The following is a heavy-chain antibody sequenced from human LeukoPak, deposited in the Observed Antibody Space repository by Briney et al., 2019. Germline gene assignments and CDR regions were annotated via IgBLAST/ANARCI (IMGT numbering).Heavy chain of an antibody. Sequence: GGSLRPSCAPSESTFSTNAMSWVRQPPGKGLEWVSAISGSGGSTYYADSVKGRFTISRDNSKNTLYLQMNSLRAEDTAVYYCAKAGGSGWYPDYFDYWGQGTLVTVSS. V-gene: IGHV3-23*01. J-gene: IGHJ4*02. D-gene: IGHD6-19*01. CDR1: ESTFSTNA. CDR3: AKAGGSGWYPDYFDY. CDR2: ISGSGGST.